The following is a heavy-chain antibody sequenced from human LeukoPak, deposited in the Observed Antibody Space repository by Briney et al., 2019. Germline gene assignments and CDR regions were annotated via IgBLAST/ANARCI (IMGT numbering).Heavy chain of an antibody. CDR3: VKDRCDRTTCPEV. J-gene: IGHJ4*02. CDR1: GFTFSTYA. Sequence: PGGSLRLSCIASGFTFSTYAMSWDRQAPGEGLEWVSGISGSGGSTYYTDSVKGRFTISRDNSKNTLHLQMSSLRAEDTALYYCVKDRCDRTTCPEVWGQGTLVTVSS. D-gene: IGHD2-2*01. V-gene: IGHV3-23*01. CDR2: ISGSGGST.